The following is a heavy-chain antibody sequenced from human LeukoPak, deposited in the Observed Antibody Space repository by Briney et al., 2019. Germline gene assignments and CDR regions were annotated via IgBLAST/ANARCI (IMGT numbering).Heavy chain of an antibody. D-gene: IGHD6-19*01. CDR2: IIPIFGTA. V-gene: IGHV1-69*05. CDR1: GGTFSSYG. J-gene: IGHJ4*02. CDR3: ARDYENSSGWYLSGYLDY. Sequence: SVKVSCKASGGTFSSYGIIWVRQAPGQGLEWIGRIIPIFGTANYAQKFQGRVTIITDESTSTAYMELSSLRSEDTAVYYCARDYENSSGWYLSGYLDYWGQGTLVTVSS.